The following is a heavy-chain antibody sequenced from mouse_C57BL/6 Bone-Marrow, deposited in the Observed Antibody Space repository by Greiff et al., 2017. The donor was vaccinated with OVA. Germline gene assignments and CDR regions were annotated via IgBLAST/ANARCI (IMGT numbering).Heavy chain of an antibody. CDR1: GYAFTNYL. Sequence: VKVVESGAELVRPGTSVKVSCKASGYAFTNYLIEWVKQRPGQGLEWIGVINPGSGGTNYNEKFKGKATLTADKSSSTAYMQLSSLTSEDSAVYFCARRGGQDYFDYWGQGTTLTVSS. V-gene: IGHV1-54*01. CDR2: INPGSGGT. J-gene: IGHJ2*01. CDR3: ARRGGQDYFDY.